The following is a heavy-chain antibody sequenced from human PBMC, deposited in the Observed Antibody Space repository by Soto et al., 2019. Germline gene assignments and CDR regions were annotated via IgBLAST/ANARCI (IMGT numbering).Heavy chain of an antibody. Sequence: QVQLVQSGAEVKKPGSSVKVSCKASGGTFSSYAISWVRQAPGQGLEWMGGIIPIFGTANYAQKFHGRVTITADKSTSTAYMELSSLRSEDTAVYYCARVSGHSSWEYNWFDPWGQGTLVTVSS. CDR1: GGTFSSYA. CDR3: ARVSGHSSWEYNWFDP. CDR2: IIPIFGTA. D-gene: IGHD6-13*01. V-gene: IGHV1-69*06. J-gene: IGHJ5*02.